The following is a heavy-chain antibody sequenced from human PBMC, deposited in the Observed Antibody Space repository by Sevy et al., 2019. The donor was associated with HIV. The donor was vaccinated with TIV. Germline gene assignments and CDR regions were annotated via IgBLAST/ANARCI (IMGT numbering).Heavy chain of an antibody. V-gene: IGHV4-30-2*01. CDR3: ASSLRYYDFWSVSSPSPGGAYGMDV. J-gene: IGHJ6*02. CDR1: GGSISSGGYS. CDR2: IYHSGST. D-gene: IGHD3-3*01. Sequence: KQSQTLSLTCAVSGGSISSGGYSWSWIRQPPGKGLEWIGYIYHSGSTYYNPSLKSRVTISVDRSKNQFSLKLSSVTAADTAVYYCASSLRYYDFWSVSSPSPGGAYGMDVWGQGTTVTVSS.